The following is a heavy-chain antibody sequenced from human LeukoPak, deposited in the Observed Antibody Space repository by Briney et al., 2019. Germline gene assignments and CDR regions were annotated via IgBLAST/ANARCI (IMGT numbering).Heavy chain of an antibody. CDR1: GGAISNYY. CDR3: ARPFRGTVTTFDI. V-gene: IGHV4-59*08. D-gene: IGHD1-1*01. Sequence: SETLSPTCPVSGGAISNYYSSWIRHPPGKGLAWIGYRSDSGSTNFNPSLKSRLTISVDTSKNQFSLKLSSVTAADTAVYYCARPFRGTVTTFDIWGLGTMVTVSS. CDR2: RSDSGST. J-gene: IGHJ3*02.